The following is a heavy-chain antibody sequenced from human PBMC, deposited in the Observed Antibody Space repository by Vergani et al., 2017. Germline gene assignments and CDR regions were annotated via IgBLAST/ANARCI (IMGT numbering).Heavy chain of an antibody. Sequence: QVQLVQSGAAVKKPGSSVTVSCKASGCPFSSYAISWVRQAPGQGLEWMVGLIPIFGTANYAQKFQGRVTITADESTSTAYMELSSLRSEDTAVYYCARVAKMATITDAFDIWGQGTMVTVSS. J-gene: IGHJ3*02. CDR2: LIPIFGTA. CDR1: GCPFSSYA. CDR3: ARVAKMATITDAFDI. D-gene: IGHD5-24*01. V-gene: IGHV1-69*01.